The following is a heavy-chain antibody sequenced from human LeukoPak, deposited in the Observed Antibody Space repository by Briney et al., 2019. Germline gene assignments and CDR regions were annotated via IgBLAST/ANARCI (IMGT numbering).Heavy chain of an antibody. V-gene: IGHV1-69*06. CDR3: AKDWGEYFDYVWGSFTSFDS. J-gene: IGHJ4*02. Sequence: SVKVSCKASGGTFSSYAISWVRQAPGQGLEWMGGIIPIFGTANYAQKFQGRVTITADKSTSTAYMELSSLRSEDTAVYYCAKDWGEYFDYVWGSFTSFDSWGQETLVTVSS. CDR1: GGTFSSYA. CDR2: IIPIFGTA. D-gene: IGHD3-16*01.